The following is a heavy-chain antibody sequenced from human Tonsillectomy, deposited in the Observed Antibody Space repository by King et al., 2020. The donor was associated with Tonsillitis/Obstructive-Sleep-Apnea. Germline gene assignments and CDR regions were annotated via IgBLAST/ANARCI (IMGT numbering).Heavy chain of an antibody. J-gene: IGHJ5*02. D-gene: IGHD2-2*01. Sequence: VKLVQSGSELKKPGASVKVSCQASGYIFTPYAVNWVRQAPGQGLEWMGWIDTNTGNPTYAPGFTGRFVFSLDTSVSTAYLQISSLKAEDTAVYYCAREVVVKPAAYGWFDPWGQGTLVTVSS. CDR3: AREVVVKPAAYGWFDP. V-gene: IGHV7-4-1*02. CDR2: IDTNTGNP. CDR1: GYIFTPYA.